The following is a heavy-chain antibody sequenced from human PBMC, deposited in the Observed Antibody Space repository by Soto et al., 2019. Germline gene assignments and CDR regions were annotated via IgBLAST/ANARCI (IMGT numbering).Heavy chain of an antibody. V-gene: IGHV3-30*18. J-gene: IGHJ6*02. CDR3: AKTPSYSSGWYGNGMDV. Sequence: GGSLRLSCAASGFTFSSYGMHWVRQAPGKGLEWVAVISYDGSNKYYADSVKGRFTISRDNSKNTLYLQMNSLRAEDTAVYYCAKTPSYSSGWYGNGMDVWGQGTTVTVSS. D-gene: IGHD6-19*01. CDR2: ISYDGSNK. CDR1: GFTFSSYG.